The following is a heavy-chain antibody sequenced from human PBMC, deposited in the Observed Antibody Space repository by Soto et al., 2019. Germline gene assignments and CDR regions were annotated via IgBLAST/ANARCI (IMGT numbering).Heavy chain of an antibody. D-gene: IGHD2-15*01. CDR3: ARGQLLPDD. J-gene: IGHJ4*02. V-gene: IGHV4-28*03. Sequence: QXQXXXSGPGLVKPSDTLSXTCAVSGYSXXXSNWWGWIRQPPGKGLEWIGYIYYSGSTYYNPSLKSRVTMSVDTSKNQFSLKLSSVTAVDTAVYYCARGQLLPDDWGQGTLVTVSS. CDR2: IYYSGST. CDR1: GYSXXXSNW.